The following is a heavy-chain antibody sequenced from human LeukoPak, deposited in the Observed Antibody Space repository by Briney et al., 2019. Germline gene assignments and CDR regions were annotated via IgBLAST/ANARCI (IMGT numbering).Heavy chain of an antibody. CDR2: ICYSGST. V-gene: IGHV4-59*08. J-gene: IGHJ3*02. Sequence: PSETLSLTCTVSGGSISSYYWSWIRQPPGKGLEWIGYICYSGSTNYNPSLKTRVTISVDTSKNQFSLRLTSVTAADTAVYYCARQPGTSMAFDIWGQGTMVTVSS. D-gene: IGHD1-1*01. CDR1: GGSISSYY. CDR3: ARQPGTSMAFDI.